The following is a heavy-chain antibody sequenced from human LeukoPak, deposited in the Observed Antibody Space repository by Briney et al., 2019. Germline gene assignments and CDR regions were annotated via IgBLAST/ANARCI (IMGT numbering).Heavy chain of an antibody. J-gene: IGHJ3*02. CDR3: ARDRSGYSSGWYIVDAFDI. Sequence: ASVKVSCKASGYTFTDYHMHWVRQAPGQGLEWMGWINPNTGDIKYAHKLQGRVTMTRDTSINTAYMELSGLRSDDTAVYYCARDRSGYSSGWYIVDAFDIWGQGTMVTVSS. CDR1: GYTFTDYH. V-gene: IGHV1-2*07. D-gene: IGHD6-19*01. CDR2: INPNTGDI.